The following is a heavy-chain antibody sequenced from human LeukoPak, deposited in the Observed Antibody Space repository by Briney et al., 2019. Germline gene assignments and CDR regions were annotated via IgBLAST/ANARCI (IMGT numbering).Heavy chain of an antibody. CDR1: GFTFNNYG. J-gene: IGHJ4*02. CDR2: ISFAGSNE. V-gene: IGHV3-30*18. Sequence: GRSLRLSCVASGFTFNNYGMNWVRQAPGQGLEWWAVISFAGSNEYYGDSVKCRFTISRENSENTLYIHMASLGAEDTAVYYCANDIDCSSINCHSTNYFDYWGQGTTVTVSS. D-gene: IGHD2-2*01. CDR3: ANDIDCSSINCHSTNYFDY.